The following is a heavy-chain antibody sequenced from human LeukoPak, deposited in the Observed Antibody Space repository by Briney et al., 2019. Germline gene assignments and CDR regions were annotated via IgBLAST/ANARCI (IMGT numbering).Heavy chain of an antibody. Sequence: GGSLRLSCAASGFTFDDYAMHWVRQAPGKGLEWVSGISWNSGSIDYADSVKGRFTISRDNAKNSLYLQMNSLRAEDTAVYYCARGLGTPYYFDYWDQGTLVTVSS. D-gene: IGHD3-16*01. CDR2: ISWNSGSI. CDR1: GFTFDDYA. J-gene: IGHJ4*02. CDR3: ARGLGTPYYFDY. V-gene: IGHV3-9*01.